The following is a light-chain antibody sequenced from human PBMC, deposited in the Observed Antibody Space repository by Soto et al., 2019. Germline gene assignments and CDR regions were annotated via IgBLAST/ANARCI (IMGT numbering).Light chain of an antibody. CDR3: QQYNSYSGT. Sequence: DIQMTQSPSTLSASVGDRVTITCRASQSISSWLAWYQQKPGKAPKLLIYKASSLESGVPSRFSCSGSGTEFTLTISRLQPDDFATYYCQQYNSYSGTCGQGTKVEIK. CDR1: QSISSW. CDR2: KAS. J-gene: IGKJ1*01. V-gene: IGKV1-5*03.